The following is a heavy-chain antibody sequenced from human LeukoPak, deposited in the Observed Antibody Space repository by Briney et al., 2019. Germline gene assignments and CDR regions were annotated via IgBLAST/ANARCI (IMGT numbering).Heavy chain of an antibody. CDR1: GYTFTGYY. CDR3: ARNRYCSGGSCYIPHNWFDP. CDR2: INPNSGGT. D-gene: IGHD2-15*01. J-gene: IGHJ5*02. Sequence: ASVKVSCKASGYTFTGYYMHWVRQAPGQGLEWMGWINPNSGGTNYAQKFQGRVTMTRDTSISTAYMELSRLRSDDTAVYYCARNRYCSGGSCYIPHNWFDPWGQGTLVTVSS. V-gene: IGHV1-2*02.